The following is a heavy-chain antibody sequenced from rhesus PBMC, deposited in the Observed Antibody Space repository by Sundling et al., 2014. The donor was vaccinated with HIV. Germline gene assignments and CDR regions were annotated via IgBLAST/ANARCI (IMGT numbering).Heavy chain of an antibody. CDR2: VYVGIVNT. D-gene: IGHD1-1-1*01. Sequence: QVQLQESGPGLVKPSETLSLTCAVSGGSISNNYWSWIRQSPGKGLEWIGSVYVGIVNTSYNPSLKRRVTISTDTSKNQFSLKLSSVTAADTAVYYCARDLNESWRYIVYGLESWGQGVIVTVSP. CDR1: GGSISNNY. V-gene: IGHV4-147*01. CDR3: ARDLNESWRYIVYGLES. J-gene: IGHJ6*01.